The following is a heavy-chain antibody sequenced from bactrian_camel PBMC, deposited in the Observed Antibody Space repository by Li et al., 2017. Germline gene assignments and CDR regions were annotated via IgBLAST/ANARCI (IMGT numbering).Heavy chain of an antibody. CDR2: IYGDGNT. J-gene: IGHJ4*01. D-gene: IGHD1*01. V-gene: IGHV3S55*01. Sequence: HVQLVESGGGSVQAGDSLRLSCVGSRFTNFVAWFRQAPGKRREGVAGIYGDGNTYYAESVRGRFTISQDGAGDTTYLQMDGLKPVDTAMYYCAASRGVASFSAMTYAYWGQGTQVTVS. CDR3: AASRGVASFSAMTYAY. CDR1: RFTNF.